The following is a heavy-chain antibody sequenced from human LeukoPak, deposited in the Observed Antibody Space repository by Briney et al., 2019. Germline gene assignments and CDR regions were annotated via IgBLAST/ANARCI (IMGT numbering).Heavy chain of an antibody. D-gene: IGHD1-1*01. V-gene: IGHV4-4*02. CDR1: GGSISNFNW. CDR2: IYYSGTT. Sequence: PSGTLSLTCAVSGGSISNFNWWSWVRQPPGKGLEWIGEIYYSGTTNYNSSLKSRVTVSVDKSRNQFSLKLSSVTAADTAVYYCARGGGTVISSNAFDIWGQGTMVTVSS. CDR3: ARGGGTVISSNAFDI. J-gene: IGHJ3*02.